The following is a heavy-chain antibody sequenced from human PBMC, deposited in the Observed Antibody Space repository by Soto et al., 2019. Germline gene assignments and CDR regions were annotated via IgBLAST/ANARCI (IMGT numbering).Heavy chain of an antibody. CDR3: ARIQLWLRPSDY. CDR2: ISSSSNTI. Sequence: GGSLRLSCAASGFTFSSYSMNWVRQAPGKGLEWVSYISSSSNTIYYADSVKGRFTISRDNAKNSLYLQMNSLRDEDTAVYYCARIQLWLRPSDYWGQGTLVTVSS. CDR1: GFTFSSYS. D-gene: IGHD5-18*01. J-gene: IGHJ4*02. V-gene: IGHV3-48*02.